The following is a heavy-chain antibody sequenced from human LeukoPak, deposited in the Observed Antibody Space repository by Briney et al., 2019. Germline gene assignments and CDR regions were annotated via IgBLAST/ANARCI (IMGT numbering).Heavy chain of an antibody. CDR2: VHYTGST. Sequence: SETLSLTCAVSGDSISSNYWSWIRQPPGGGLEYIGYVHYTGSTDYNPSLKSRVSISADTSKNQFSLKLSSVTAADTAVYYCARAAGPLTAPDYWGQGTPVTVSS. CDR1: GDSISSNY. CDR3: ARAAGPLTAPDY. J-gene: IGHJ4*02. D-gene: IGHD6-13*01. V-gene: IGHV4-59*01.